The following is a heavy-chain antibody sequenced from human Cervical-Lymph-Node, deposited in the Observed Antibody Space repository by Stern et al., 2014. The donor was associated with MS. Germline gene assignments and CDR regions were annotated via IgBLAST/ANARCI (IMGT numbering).Heavy chain of an antibody. V-gene: IGHV1-18*01. CDR3: ARDPLPLWGFDY. J-gene: IGHJ4*02. D-gene: IGHD3-10*01. Sequence: QVQLVQSGGEVKKPGASVKVSCKASGYTFTSYGVSWVRQAPGQGLEWMGWISPYNGNTSNAKKFQGRVILTTDTTTNTAYMELRSLRSDDTAVYYCARDPLPLWGFDYWGQGTLVTVSS. CDR1: GYTFTSYG. CDR2: ISPYNGNT.